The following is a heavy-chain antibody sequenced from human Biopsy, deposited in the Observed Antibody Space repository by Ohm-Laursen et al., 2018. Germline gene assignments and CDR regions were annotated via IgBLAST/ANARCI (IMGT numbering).Heavy chain of an antibody. V-gene: IGHV3-11*01. Sequence: SLRLSCAASGFIFSDYYMSWIRRAPGKGLEWVSNINSVGTIYYADSVRGRFTVSRDNAKNSPYLEMNNLTVEDTAVYYCATDGAGSYNENWGQGTLVSVSS. CDR3: ATDGAGSYNEN. CDR1: GFIFSDYY. CDR2: INSVGTI. J-gene: IGHJ4*02. D-gene: IGHD3-10*01.